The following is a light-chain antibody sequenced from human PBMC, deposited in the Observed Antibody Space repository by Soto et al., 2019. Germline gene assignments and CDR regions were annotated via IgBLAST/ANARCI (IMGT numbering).Light chain of an antibody. J-gene: IGLJ3*02. CDR2: SDD. CDR3: GAWDDSLSGLV. CDR1: SSNIGKNA. V-gene: IGLV1-44*01. Sequence: QSALTQPPSASATPGQRVIISCPGSSSNIGKNAVKWYQQFPGTAPKLLIHSDDQRPSGVPHRFSGSKSGTSASLTISGLQSEDEAHYYCGAWDDSLSGLVFGGGTKVTVL.